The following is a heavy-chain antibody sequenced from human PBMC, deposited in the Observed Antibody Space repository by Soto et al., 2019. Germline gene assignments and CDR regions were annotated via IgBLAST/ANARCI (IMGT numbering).Heavy chain of an antibody. CDR3: AKGETGTPDY. V-gene: IGHV3-30*18. J-gene: IGHJ4*02. CDR1: GFTFSSYG. Sequence: QVQLVESGGGVVQPGRSLRLSCAASGFTFSSYGMHWVRQAPGKGLEWVAVISYDGSNKYYADSVKGRFTISRDNSKNTLYLQMNSLRAADTAVYYCAKGETGTPDYWGQGTLVTVSS. CDR2: ISYDGSNK. D-gene: IGHD1-1*01.